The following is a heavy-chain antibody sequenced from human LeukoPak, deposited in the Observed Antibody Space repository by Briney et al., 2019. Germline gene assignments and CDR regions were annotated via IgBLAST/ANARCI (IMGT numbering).Heavy chain of an antibody. V-gene: IGHV4-59*01. CDR3: ARDLRDCSSTSCYMDHDAFDI. CDR1: GGSISSYY. CDR2: IYYSGST. J-gene: IGHJ3*02. Sequence: SETLSLTCTVSGGSISSYYWSWIRQPPGKGLEWIGYIYYSGSTNYNPSLKSRVTISVDRSKNQFSLKLSSVTAADTAVYYCARDLRDCSSTSCYMDHDAFDIWGQGTMVTVSS. D-gene: IGHD2-2*02.